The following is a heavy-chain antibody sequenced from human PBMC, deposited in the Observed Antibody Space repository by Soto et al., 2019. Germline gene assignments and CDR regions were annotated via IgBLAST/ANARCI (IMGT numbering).Heavy chain of an antibody. CDR1: GGSISSYY. V-gene: IGHV4-59*08. CDR2: ISYSGST. Sequence: PSETLSLTCTVSGGSISSYYWSWIRQPPGKGLEWIGYISYSGSTTYNPSLKSRVAIPVDTSKNQFSLRLSSVTAADTALYYCARHSSDGGCLVDWGQGTLVTVS. CDR3: ARHSSDGGCLVD. D-gene: IGHD2-15*01. J-gene: IGHJ4*02.